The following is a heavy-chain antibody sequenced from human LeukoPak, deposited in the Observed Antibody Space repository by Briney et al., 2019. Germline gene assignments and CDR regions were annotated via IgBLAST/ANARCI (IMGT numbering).Heavy chain of an antibody. D-gene: IGHD6-6*01. J-gene: IGHJ6*03. Sequence: GGSLRLSCAASGFTFSSYSMNWVRQAPGKGLEWVSYISSSSSTIYYADSVKGRFTISRDNAKSSLYLQMNSLRAEDTAVYYCANPRREYSSSSVYYYYYMDVWGKGTTVTVSS. CDR3: ANPRREYSSSSVYYYYYMDV. CDR2: ISSSSSTI. CDR1: GFTFSSYS. V-gene: IGHV3-48*01.